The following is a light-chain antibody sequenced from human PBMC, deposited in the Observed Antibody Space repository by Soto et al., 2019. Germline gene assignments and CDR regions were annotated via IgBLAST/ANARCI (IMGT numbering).Light chain of an antibody. CDR1: QSVSNF. CDR2: DVS. J-gene: IGKJ5*01. V-gene: IGKV3-11*01. Sequence: EIVLTQSPATLSLSPGERVTLSCRASQSVSNFLAWYQQKPGQPPRLLIYDVSNRATGIPARFSGSGSGTDFTLTITSLEPEDFAVYFCHQRYNWPRVTFGQGTRLEIK. CDR3: HQRYNWPRVT.